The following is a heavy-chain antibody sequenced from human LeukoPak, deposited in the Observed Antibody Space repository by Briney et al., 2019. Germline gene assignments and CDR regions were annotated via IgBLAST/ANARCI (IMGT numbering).Heavy chain of an antibody. V-gene: IGHV4-30-4*01. J-gene: IGHJ3*02. CDR2: IYYSGST. CDR3: ARVWGSDCSGGSCPTAFDI. Sequence: SETLSLTCTVSGGSISSGDYYWSWIRQPPGKGLEWIGYIYYSGSTYYNPSLKSRVTISVDTSKNQFSLKLGSVTAAGTAVYYCARVWGSDCSGGSCPTAFDIWGQGTMVTVSS. CDR1: GGSISSGDYY. D-gene: IGHD2-15*01.